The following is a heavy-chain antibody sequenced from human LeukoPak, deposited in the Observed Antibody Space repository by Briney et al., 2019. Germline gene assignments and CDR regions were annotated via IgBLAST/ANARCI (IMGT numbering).Heavy chain of an antibody. CDR1: GFTFSSYG. J-gene: IGHJ6*02. CDR2: ISFDGSNK. Sequence: GGSLRLSCAASGFTFSSYGMHWVRQAPGEGLEWVAFISFDGSNKYYADSVKGRFTISRDKSENTVYLQMNSLRAADTAVYYCAKSSASGNYSYYGMDVWGQGTTVTLPS. V-gene: IGHV3-30*18. CDR3: AKSSASGNYSYYGMDV. D-gene: IGHD3-10*01.